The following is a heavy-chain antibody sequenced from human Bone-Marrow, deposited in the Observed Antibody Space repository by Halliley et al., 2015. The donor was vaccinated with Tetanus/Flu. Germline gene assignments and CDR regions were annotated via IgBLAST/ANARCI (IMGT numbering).Heavy chain of an antibody. J-gene: IGHJ6*02. CDR3: ARGLIMDV. Sequence: LRLSCTVSGGSLSSGTYDWGWIRRPPGKGLEWIGTFYYSGSTYYNPSLRSRVTIFVDTSKNQFSLKLSSVTAADRAVYYCARGLIMDVWGQGTTVTVSS. V-gene: IGHV4-39*01. CDR1: GGSLSSGTYD. CDR2: FYYSGST.